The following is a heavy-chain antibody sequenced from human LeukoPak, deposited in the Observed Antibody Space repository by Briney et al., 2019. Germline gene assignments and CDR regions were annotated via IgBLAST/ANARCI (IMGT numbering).Heavy chain of an antibody. CDR2: ISAYNGNT. D-gene: IGHD3-22*01. CDR1: GYTFTSYG. CDR3: ARLLRYYYDSSGYFSYYYYMDV. Sequence: ASVKVSCKASGYTFTSYGISWVRQAPGQGLEWMGWISAYNGNTNYAQKLQGRVTMTTDTSTSTAYMELRSLRSDDTAVYYCARLLRYYYDSSGYFSYYYYMDVWGKGTTVTVSS. J-gene: IGHJ6*03. V-gene: IGHV1-18*01.